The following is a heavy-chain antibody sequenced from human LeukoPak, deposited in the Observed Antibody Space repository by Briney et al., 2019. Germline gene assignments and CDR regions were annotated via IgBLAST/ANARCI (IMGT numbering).Heavy chain of an antibody. CDR1: GFTFSSYA. CDR2: IWYDGSNK. D-gene: IGHD1-26*01. J-gene: IGHJ4*02. CDR3: ARDGGSYTIDY. Sequence: GGSLRLSCAASGFTFSSYAMHWVRQAPGKGLEWVAVIWYDGSNKYYADSVKGRFTISRDNSKNTLYLQMNSLRAEDTAVYYCARDGGSYTIDYWGQGTLVTVSS. V-gene: IGHV3-33*08.